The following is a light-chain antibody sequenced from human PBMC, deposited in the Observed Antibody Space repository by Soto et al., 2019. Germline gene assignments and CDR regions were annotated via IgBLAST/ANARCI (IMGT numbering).Light chain of an antibody. V-gene: IGKV3-15*01. J-gene: IGKJ4*01. Sequence: EIVMTQSPATLSVSPGESAALFCRASQSVNSNLAWYQQKPGQAPRLLVFGASTRATGVPVRFSASGSGTEFSLTISSLQSEDSAVYFCQQYYKWPLTFGGGTKVEIK. CDR3: QQYYKWPLT. CDR2: GAS. CDR1: QSVNSN.